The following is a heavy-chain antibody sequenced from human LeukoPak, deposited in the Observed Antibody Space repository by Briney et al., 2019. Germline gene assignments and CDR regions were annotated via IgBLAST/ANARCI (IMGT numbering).Heavy chain of an antibody. Sequence: PGGSLRLSCAASGFTFSSYWMSWVRRAPGKGLEWVAFIWYDGSNKYYADSVKGRFIISRDNSKNTLYLQMNSLRAEDTAVYYCARSLGRGDYVGVVYWGQGTLVTVSS. J-gene: IGHJ4*02. CDR2: IWYDGSNK. CDR3: ARSLGRGDYVGVVY. D-gene: IGHD4-17*01. V-gene: IGHV3-33*08. CDR1: GFTFSSYW.